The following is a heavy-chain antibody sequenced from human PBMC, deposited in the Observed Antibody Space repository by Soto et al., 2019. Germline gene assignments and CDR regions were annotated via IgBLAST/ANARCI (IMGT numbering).Heavy chain of an antibody. CDR3: AGMYYDSSGQYGMDV. CDR2: IDPSDSYT. V-gene: IGHV5-10-1*01. CDR1: GYSFTIYW. Sequence: GESLKISCKGSGYSFTIYWISWVRQMPGKGLEWMGRIDPSDSYTNYSPSFQGHVTISADKSISTAYLQWSSLKASDTAMYYCAGMYYDSSGQYGMDVWGQGTTVTVSS. J-gene: IGHJ6*02. D-gene: IGHD3-22*01.